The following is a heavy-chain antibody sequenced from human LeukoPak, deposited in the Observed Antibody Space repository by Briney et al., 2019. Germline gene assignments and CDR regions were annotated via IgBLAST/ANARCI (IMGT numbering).Heavy chain of an antibody. CDR1: GGSISSYY. Sequence: SETLSLTCTVSGGSISSYYWSWIRQPPGKGLEWVGYIYYSGSTNYNPSLKSRVTISVDTSKNQFSLKLSSVTAADTAVYYCARARGARITMIVVVDYFDYWGQGTLVTVSS. CDR3: ARARGARITMIVVVDYFDY. J-gene: IGHJ4*02. D-gene: IGHD3-22*01. CDR2: IYYSGST. V-gene: IGHV4-59*01.